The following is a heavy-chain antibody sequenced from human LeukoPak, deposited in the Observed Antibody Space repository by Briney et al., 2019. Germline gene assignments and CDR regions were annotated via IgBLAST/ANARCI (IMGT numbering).Heavy chain of an antibody. Sequence: GGSLRLSCAASGFTFSSYSMNWVRQAPGKGPEWVSVIYSGGSTYYAASVRGRFTISRDNSKNTMYLQMNSLRAEDTAVYYCASTIWFGDPFDYWGQGTLVTVSS. CDR2: IYSGGST. CDR1: GFTFSSYS. D-gene: IGHD3-10*01. V-gene: IGHV3-66*02. CDR3: ASTIWFGDPFDY. J-gene: IGHJ4*02.